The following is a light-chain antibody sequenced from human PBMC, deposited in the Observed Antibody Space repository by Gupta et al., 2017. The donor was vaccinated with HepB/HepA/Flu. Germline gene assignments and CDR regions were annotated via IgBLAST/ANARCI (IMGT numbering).Light chain of an antibody. CDR1: ISDIGTYNF. J-gene: IGLJ1*01. CDR2: DVS. V-gene: IGLV2-11*01. Sequence: QSPLTPPRSVSGSPGHSVTISCAGTISDIGTYNFVSWYQQHPGKAPQVIIYDVSGRPSGVPDRFSASKSGNTVSLTISGRQDDDEADYYCSAYAGNYAYVFGTGTKVTVL. CDR3: SAYAGNYAYV.